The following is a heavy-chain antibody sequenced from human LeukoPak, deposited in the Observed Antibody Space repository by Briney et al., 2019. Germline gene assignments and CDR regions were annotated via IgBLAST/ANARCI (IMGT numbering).Heavy chain of an antibody. CDR1: GFALSSYA. J-gene: IGHJ4*02. CDR3: ARTIDYYGAGSTRGYFAD. V-gene: IGHV3-23*01. CDR2: ISDSGGSV. D-gene: IGHD3-10*01. Sequence: GGSLRLSCAASGFALSSYAMSWVRQATGKGLEWVSGISDSGGSVYYADSVKGRLTISRDNSKNTVYLQMSGLRAEDTAVYYCARTIDYYGAGSTRGYFADWGQGTLVTASS.